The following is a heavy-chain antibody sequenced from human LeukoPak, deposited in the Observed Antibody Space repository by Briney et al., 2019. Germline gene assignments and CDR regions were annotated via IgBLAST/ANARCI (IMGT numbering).Heavy chain of an antibody. CDR3: ARDSDGCSGGSCYYFDY. V-gene: IGHV4-59*12. CDR2: ISYSGST. D-gene: IGHD2-15*01. Sequence: SDTLSLTCTVSGVSTSTYYWSWIRQSPGKGLEWIGYISYSGSTYYNPSLKSRVTISVDTSKNQFSLKLSSVTAADTAVYYCARDSDGCSGGSCYYFDYWGQGTLVTVSS. CDR1: GVSTSTYY. J-gene: IGHJ4*02.